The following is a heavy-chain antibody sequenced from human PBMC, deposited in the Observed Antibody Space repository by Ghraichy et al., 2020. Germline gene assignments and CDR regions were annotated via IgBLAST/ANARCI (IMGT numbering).Heavy chain of an antibody. CDR2: INPNSGGT. CDR3: ARSMIVVVISSDDAFDI. J-gene: IGHJ3*02. CDR1: GYTFTGYY. Sequence: APVKVSCKASGYTFTGYYMHWVRQAPGQGLEWMGRINPNSGGTNYAQKFQGRVTMTRDTSISTAYMELSRLRSDDTAVYYCARSMIVVVISSDDAFDIWGQGTMVTVSS. D-gene: IGHD3-22*01. V-gene: IGHV1-2*06.